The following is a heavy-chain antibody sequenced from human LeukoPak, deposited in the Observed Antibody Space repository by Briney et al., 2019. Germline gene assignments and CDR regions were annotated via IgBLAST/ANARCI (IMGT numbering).Heavy chain of an antibody. D-gene: IGHD3-10*01. Sequence: ASVKVSCKASGYTFTSYDINWVRQAPGQGVEWMGWMNPNSGNTGYAQKFQGRVTMTRNTSISTAYMELSSLRSEDTAVYYCARVANYYGSGTTGKSDYWGQGTLVTVSS. V-gene: IGHV1-8*01. CDR1: GYTFTSYD. CDR2: MNPNSGNT. J-gene: IGHJ4*02. CDR3: ARVANYYGSGTTGKSDY.